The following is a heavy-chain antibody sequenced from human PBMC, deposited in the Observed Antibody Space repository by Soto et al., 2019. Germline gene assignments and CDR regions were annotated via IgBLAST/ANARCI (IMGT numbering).Heavy chain of an antibody. J-gene: IGHJ4*02. CDR3: ARHYGDGYDYLDY. CDR1: GWSISSYY. Sequence: QVQLQESGPGLVKPSETLSLTCTVSGWSISSYYWSWIRQPPGKGLEWIGYIYYRANPNYNPSLKGRVTISQYTSKNQFSMKLSSVTAADAAVYYCARHYGDGYDYLDYWGQGTLLTVSS. CDR2: IYYRANP. D-gene: IGHD5-12*01. V-gene: IGHV4-59*08.